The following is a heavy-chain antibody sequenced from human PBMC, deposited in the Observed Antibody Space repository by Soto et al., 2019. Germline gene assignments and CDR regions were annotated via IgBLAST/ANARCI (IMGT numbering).Heavy chain of an antibody. CDR3: ARDGGQWLNWFDP. J-gene: IGHJ5*02. CDR1: GFTFSSYS. D-gene: IGHD6-19*01. Sequence: EVQLVESGGGLVQPGGSLRLSCAASGFTFSSYSMNWVRQAPGKGLEWVSYISSTTIYYADSVKGRFTISRDNAKNSLYLQRNSLRAEDTAVYYCARDGGQWLNWFDPWGQGTLVTVSS. V-gene: IGHV3-48*01. CDR2: ISSTTI.